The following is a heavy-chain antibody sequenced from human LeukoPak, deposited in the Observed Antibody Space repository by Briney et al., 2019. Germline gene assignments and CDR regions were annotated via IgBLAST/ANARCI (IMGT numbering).Heavy chain of an antibody. CDR1: GFTFSNYG. CDR3: ARRDSYSYDF. Sequence: GGSLRLSCAASGFTFSNYGMHWVRQAPGKGLEWVSSVINSGTMTFYADSVKGRFTISRDNSKNTLYLQMNSLRAEDTAVYYCARRDSYSYDFWGQGTLVTVSS. D-gene: IGHD1-26*01. V-gene: IGHV3-NL1*01. J-gene: IGHJ4*02. CDR2: VINSGTMT.